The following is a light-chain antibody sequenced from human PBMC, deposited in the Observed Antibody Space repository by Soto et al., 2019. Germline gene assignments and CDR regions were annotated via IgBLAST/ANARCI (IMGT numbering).Light chain of an antibody. CDR2: GAS. CDR1: QSVSNSY. CDR3: QQYNNWPRT. V-gene: IGKV3-20*01. Sequence: EIVLTQSPDTLSLSPGERATLSCRASQSVSNSYLAWYQQKPGQAPRLLIYGASNRATGIPDRISGSGSGTDFTLIISSLQSEDFAVYYCQQYNNWPRTFGQGTKVEIK. J-gene: IGKJ1*01.